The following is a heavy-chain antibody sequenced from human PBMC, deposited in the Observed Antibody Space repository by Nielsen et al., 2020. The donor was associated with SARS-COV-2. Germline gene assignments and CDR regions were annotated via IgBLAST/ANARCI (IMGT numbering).Heavy chain of an antibody. J-gene: IGHJ6*02. CDR3: AKSGFRVAGVYHGLDV. CDR2: IRSDGSQK. Sequence: LSLTCAASEFTFSSYGMHWVRQAPGKGLEWVAFIRSDGSQKYYAESVKGRFTISRDDSKSTLYLQMTSLRPEDTALYYCAKSGFRVAGVYHGLDVWGHGTTVTVSS. CDR1: EFTFSSYG. V-gene: IGHV3-30*02. D-gene: IGHD6-19*01.